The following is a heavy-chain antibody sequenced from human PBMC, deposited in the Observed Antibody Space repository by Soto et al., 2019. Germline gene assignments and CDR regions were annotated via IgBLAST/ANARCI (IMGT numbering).Heavy chain of an antibody. J-gene: IGHJ6*02. CDR3: ARESRGDYVWGSYRYPSTSSYYHYYGMDV. V-gene: IGHV1-69*13. Sequence: SVKVSCKASGGTFSSYAISWVRQAPGQGLEWMGGIIPIFGTANYAQKFQGRVTITADESTSTAYMELSSLRSEDTAVYYCARESRGDYVWGSYRYPSTSSYYHYYGMDVWGQGTTVTVSS. CDR2: IIPIFGTA. CDR1: GGTFSSYA. D-gene: IGHD3-16*02.